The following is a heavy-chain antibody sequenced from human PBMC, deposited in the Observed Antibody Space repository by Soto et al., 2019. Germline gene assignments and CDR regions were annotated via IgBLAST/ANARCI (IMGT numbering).Heavy chain of an antibody. CDR1: GFTFSSYG. V-gene: IGHV3-33*01. CDR2: IWYDGSNK. CDR3: ARGANAGDAFDI. J-gene: IGHJ3*02. Sequence: PGGSLRLSCAASGFTFSSYGMHWVRQAPGKGLEWVGVIWYDGSNKYYADSVKGRFTISRDNSKNTLYLQMNSLRAEDTAVYYCARGANAGDAFDIWGQGTMVTVSS.